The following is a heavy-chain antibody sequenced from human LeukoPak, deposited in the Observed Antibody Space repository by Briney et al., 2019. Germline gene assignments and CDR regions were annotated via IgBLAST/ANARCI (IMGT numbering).Heavy chain of an antibody. CDR3: AKVRGTYSSGYFFDY. V-gene: IGHV3-9*01. Sequence: GRSLRPSCAASGFTFDNYAMHWVRQAPGKGLEWLSIISWNSGYIGYADSVKGRFTISRDNAKKSLDLQMNSLRAEDTAFYYCAKVRGTYSSGYFFDYWGQGTLVTVSS. J-gene: IGHJ4*02. D-gene: IGHD6-19*01. CDR1: GFTFDNYA. CDR2: ISWNSGYI.